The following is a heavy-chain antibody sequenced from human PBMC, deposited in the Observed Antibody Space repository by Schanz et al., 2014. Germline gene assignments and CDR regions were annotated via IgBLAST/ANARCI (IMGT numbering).Heavy chain of an antibody. D-gene: IGHD5-12*01. V-gene: IGHV3-48*01. J-gene: IGHJ4*02. Sequence: EVQLLESGGGLVQPGGSLRLSCAASGFTFSAYAMTWVRQIPGKGLEWVSYISGSSRTIYYADSMKGRFTISRDNSKNTLYLQLNSLRAEDTAVYYCARDFHGYGPHLDYWGQGSLVTVSS. CDR3: ARDFHGYGPHLDY. CDR2: ISGSSRTI. CDR1: GFTFSAYA.